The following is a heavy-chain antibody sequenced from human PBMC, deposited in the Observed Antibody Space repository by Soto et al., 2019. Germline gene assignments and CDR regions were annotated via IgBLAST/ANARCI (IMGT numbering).Heavy chain of an antibody. J-gene: IGHJ5*02. Sequence: PSETLSLTCAVYGGSFSGYYWSWIRQPPGKGLEWIGEINHSGSTNYNPSLKSRVTISVDTSKNQFSLKLSTVTAAYTAVYYCARETYGDYVGYFDPWGQGIQVTVSA. CDR2: INHSGST. CDR1: GGSFSGYY. V-gene: IGHV4-34*01. CDR3: ARETYGDYVGYFDP. D-gene: IGHD4-17*01.